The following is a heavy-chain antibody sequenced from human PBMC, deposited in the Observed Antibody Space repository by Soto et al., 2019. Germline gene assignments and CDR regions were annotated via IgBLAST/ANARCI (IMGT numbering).Heavy chain of an antibody. Sequence: QVQLVQSGAEVKEPGASVKVSCKASGYTFTSYVLHWVRQAPGQRLEWMGLINAGSGNTIFSQKFQGRVTITRDTSASTAYMELSSLTSEDTAVYYCASRGGSSGATPYWGQGTLVTVSS. D-gene: IGHD3-22*01. CDR1: GYTFTSYV. V-gene: IGHV1-3*01. CDR3: ASRGGSSGATPY. J-gene: IGHJ4*02. CDR2: INAGSGNT.